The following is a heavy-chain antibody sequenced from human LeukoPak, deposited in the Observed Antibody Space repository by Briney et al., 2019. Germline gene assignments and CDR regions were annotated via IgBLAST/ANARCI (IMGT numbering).Heavy chain of an antibody. J-gene: IGHJ4*02. Sequence: GGSLRLSCAASGFTFSSYSMNWVRQAPGKGLEWVSYISSSSSTIYYADSVKGRSTISRDNAKNSLYLQMNSLRAEDTAVYYCARAGPLPADYWGQGTLVTVSS. CDR3: ARAGPLPADY. CDR2: ISSSSSTI. V-gene: IGHV3-48*01. CDR1: GFTFSSYS.